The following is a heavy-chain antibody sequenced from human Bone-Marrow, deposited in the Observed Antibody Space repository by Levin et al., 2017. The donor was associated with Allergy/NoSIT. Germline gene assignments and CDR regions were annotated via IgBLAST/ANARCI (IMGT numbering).Heavy chain of an antibody. CDR1: GFTFSDYY. V-gene: IGHV3-11*05. D-gene: IGHD6-19*01. CDR3: ARDSSGWSAFDI. J-gene: IGHJ3*02. CDR2: ISSSSSYT. Sequence: GESLKISCAASGFTFSDYYMSWIRQAPGKGLEWVSYISSSSSYTNYADSVKGRFTISRDNAKNSLYLQMNSLRAEDTAVYYCARDSSGWSAFDIWGQGTMVTVSS.